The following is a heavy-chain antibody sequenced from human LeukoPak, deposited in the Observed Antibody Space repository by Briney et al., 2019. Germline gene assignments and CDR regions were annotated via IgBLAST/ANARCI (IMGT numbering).Heavy chain of an antibody. CDR3: AKAMGVWADGKFDY. V-gene: IGHV3-23*01. J-gene: IGHJ4*02. CDR1: GFTFSSYA. Sequence: PGGSLRLSCAASGFTFSSYAMSWVRQAPGKGLEWVSAISGSGGSTYYADSVKGRFTISRDTSKNTLYLQMNSLRAEATAVYYCAKAMGVWADGKFDYWGQGTLVTVSS. CDR2: ISGSGGST. D-gene: IGHD3-16*01.